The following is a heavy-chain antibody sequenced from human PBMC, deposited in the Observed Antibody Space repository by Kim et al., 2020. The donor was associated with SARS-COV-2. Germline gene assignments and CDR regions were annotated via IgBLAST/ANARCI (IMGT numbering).Heavy chain of an antibody. Sequence: GGSLRLSCAASGFTFSSYGMHWVRQAPGKGLEWVAVISYDGSNKYYADSVKGRFTISRDNSKNTLYLQMNSLRAEDTAVYYCARGTGFADEEFSAPPGPFDYWGQGTLVTVSS. J-gene: IGHJ4*02. CDR3: ARGTGFADEEFSAPPGPFDY. CDR1: GFTFSSYG. CDR2: ISYDGSNK. V-gene: IGHV3-33*05. D-gene: IGHD1-1*01.